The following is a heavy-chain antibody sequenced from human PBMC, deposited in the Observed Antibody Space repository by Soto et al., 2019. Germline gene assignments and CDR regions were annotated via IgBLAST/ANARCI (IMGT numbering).Heavy chain of an antibody. V-gene: IGHV2-5*02. CDR2: IYWDDDK. CDR3: AYRALYSGSYWDGGYFDY. CDR1: GFSLHTSGVG. J-gene: IGHJ4*02. D-gene: IGHD1-26*01. Sequence: QITLRESGPTRVIRTKTLSLTCTFSGFSLHTSGVGVGWIRQPPGKALVWLALIYWDDDKRYSPSLKSRLSITKDTSENQVVLTMTNMDPVDTATYYCAYRALYSGSYWDGGYFDYWGQGTLITVSS.